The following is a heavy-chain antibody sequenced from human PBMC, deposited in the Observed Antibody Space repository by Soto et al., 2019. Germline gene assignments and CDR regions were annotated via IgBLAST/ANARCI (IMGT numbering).Heavy chain of an antibody. Sequence: QVQLQESGPGLVQPSQTLSLACTVSGDSISSGGYYWSWIRQHPGKGLEWIGYIYYSGSNFYNPSLTCRVTISVDTSKNKSSLKLSSVTAADTAVYYCARGLSVTLFDFWGQGTLVTVSS. CDR1: GDSISSGGYY. V-gene: IGHV4-31*03. CDR2: IYYSGSN. D-gene: IGHD4-17*01. J-gene: IGHJ4*02. CDR3: ARGLSVTLFDF.